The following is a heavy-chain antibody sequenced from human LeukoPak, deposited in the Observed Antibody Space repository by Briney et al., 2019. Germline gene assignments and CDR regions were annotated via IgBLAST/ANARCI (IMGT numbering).Heavy chain of an antibody. CDR3: AREHGVLLWFGELWGAFDI. J-gene: IGHJ3*02. CDR1: DFAFSVYF. D-gene: IGHD3-10*01. V-gene: IGHV4-31*02. CDR2: IYYSGST. Sequence: KPGGSLRLSCAASDFAFSVYFMHWVRQAPGKGLEWIGYIYYSGSTYYNPSLKSRVTISVDTSKNQFSLKLSSVTAADTAVYYCAREHGVLLWFGELWGAFDIWGQGTMVTVSS.